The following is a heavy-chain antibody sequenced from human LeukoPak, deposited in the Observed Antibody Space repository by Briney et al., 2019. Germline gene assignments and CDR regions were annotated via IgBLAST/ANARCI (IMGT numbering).Heavy chain of an antibody. CDR2: INPNSGGT. V-gene: IGHV1-2*04. J-gene: IGHJ4*02. D-gene: IGHD3-10*01. CDR3: ARDLWFGASYFDY. CDR1: GYTFTGHY. Sequence: GASVKVSCTASGYTFTGHYMHWVRQAPGQGLEWMGWINPNSGGTNYAQKFQGWVTMTRDTSISTAYMELSRLRSDDTAVYYCARDLWFGASYFDYWGQGTLVTVSS.